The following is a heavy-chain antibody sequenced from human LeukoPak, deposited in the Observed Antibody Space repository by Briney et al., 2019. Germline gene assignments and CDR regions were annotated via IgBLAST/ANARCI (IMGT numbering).Heavy chain of an antibody. V-gene: IGHV3-53*01. Sequence: GGSLRLSCAGSGFTVSSSFMSWVRQAPGKGLEWVSILYSGGNTYYAESVKGRFTISRDNSKNTLYLQMNSLRAEDTAAYYCATTTAHSSGWYFDYWGQGTLVTVSS. CDR1: GFTVSSSF. J-gene: IGHJ4*02. CDR3: ATTTAHSSGWYFDY. D-gene: IGHD6-19*01. CDR2: LYSGGNT.